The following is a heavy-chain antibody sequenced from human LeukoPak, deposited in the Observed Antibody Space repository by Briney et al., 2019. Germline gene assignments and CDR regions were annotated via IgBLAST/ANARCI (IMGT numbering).Heavy chain of an antibody. Sequence: SETLSLTCTVSGGSISSGSYYWSWIRQPAGKGLEWIGRIYTSGSTNYNPSLKSRVTISVDASKNQFSLKLSSVTAADTAVYYCARDSYYDILTGYYNYFDYWGQGTLVTVSS. CDR3: ARDSYYDILTGYYNYFDY. J-gene: IGHJ4*02. CDR1: GGSISSGSYY. CDR2: IYTSGST. V-gene: IGHV4-61*02. D-gene: IGHD3-9*01.